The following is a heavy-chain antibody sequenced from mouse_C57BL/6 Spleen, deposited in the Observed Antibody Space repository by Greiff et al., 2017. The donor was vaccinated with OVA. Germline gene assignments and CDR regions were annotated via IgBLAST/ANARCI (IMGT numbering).Heavy chain of an antibody. V-gene: IGHV5-6*02. Sequence: EVMLVESGGDLVKPGGSLKLSCAASGFTFSSYGMSWVRQTPDKRLEWVATISSGGSYTYYPDSVKGRFTISRDNAKNTLYLQMVSRKSEDTAMYYCARGNGSSPWYFDYWGQGTTLTVSS. CDR2: ISSGGSYT. J-gene: IGHJ2*01. CDR3: ARGNGSSPWYFDY. D-gene: IGHD1-1*01. CDR1: GFTFSSYG.